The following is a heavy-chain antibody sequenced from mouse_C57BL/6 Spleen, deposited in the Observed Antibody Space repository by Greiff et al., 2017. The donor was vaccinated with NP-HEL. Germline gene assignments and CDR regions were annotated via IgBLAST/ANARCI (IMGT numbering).Heavy chain of an antibody. CDR3: ARSYYDYEGAWFAY. CDR2: ISDGGSYT. Sequence: EVQGVESGGGLVKPGGSLKLSCAASGFTFSSYAMSWVRQTPEKRLEWVATISDGGSYTYYPDNVKGRFTISRDNAKNNLYLQMSHLKSEDTAMYYCARSYYDYEGAWFAYWGQGTLVTVSA. J-gene: IGHJ3*01. D-gene: IGHD2-4*01. CDR1: GFTFSSYA. V-gene: IGHV5-4*01.